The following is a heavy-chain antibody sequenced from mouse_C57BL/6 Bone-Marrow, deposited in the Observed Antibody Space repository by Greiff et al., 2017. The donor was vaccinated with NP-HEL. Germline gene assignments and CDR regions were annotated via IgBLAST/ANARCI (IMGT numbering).Heavy chain of an antibody. Sequence: QVQLQQSGAELVKPGASVKMSCKASGYTFTSYWITWVKQRPGQGLEWIGDIYPGSGSTNYNEKFKSKATLTVDTSSSTAYMQLSSLTSEDSAVYYCAREVYYGSSQYYFDYWGQGTTLTVSS. CDR1: GYTFTSYW. CDR2: IYPGSGST. J-gene: IGHJ2*01. CDR3: AREVYYGSSQYYFDY. V-gene: IGHV1-55*01. D-gene: IGHD1-1*01.